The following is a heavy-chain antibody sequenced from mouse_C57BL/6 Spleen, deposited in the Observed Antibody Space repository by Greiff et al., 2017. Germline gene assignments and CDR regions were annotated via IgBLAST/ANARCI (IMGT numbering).Heavy chain of an antibody. CDR3: ARSLNYSWFAY. D-gene: IGHD2-1*01. J-gene: IGHJ3*01. CDR2: IDPNSGGT. Sequence: QVQLKQPGAELVKPGASVKLSCKASGYTFTSYWMHWVKQRPGRGLEWIGRIDPNSGGTKYNEKFKSKATLTVDKPSSTAYMQLSSLTSEDSAVYYCARSLNYSWFAYWGQGTLVTVSA. V-gene: IGHV1-72*01. CDR1: GYTFTSYW.